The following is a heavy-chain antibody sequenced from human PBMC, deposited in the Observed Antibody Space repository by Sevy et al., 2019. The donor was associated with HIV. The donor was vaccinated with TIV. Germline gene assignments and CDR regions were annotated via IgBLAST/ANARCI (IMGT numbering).Heavy chain of an antibody. V-gene: IGHV1-24*01. CDR3: ATTKDYYDSSGCPLDY. J-gene: IGHJ4*02. D-gene: IGHD3-22*01. CDR1: GYTLTEFS. Sequence: ASVKVSCKVSGYTLTEFSMHWVRQAPGKGLEWMGSFDPEDGKTVYAQKFQGRVTMTADTSTDTAYMELSSLRSEDTAVYYCATTKDYYDSSGCPLDYWGQGTLVTVSS. CDR2: FDPEDGKT.